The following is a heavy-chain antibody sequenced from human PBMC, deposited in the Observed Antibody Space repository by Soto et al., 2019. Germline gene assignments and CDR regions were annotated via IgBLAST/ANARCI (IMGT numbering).Heavy chain of an antibody. D-gene: IGHD6-13*01. CDR1: GGSFSGYY. Sequence: SEXLSLTCAVYGGSFSGYYWTWIRQPPGTGLEWIGEINHSGSTNYNPSLKSRVTISVDTSKNQFSLKLSSVTAADTAVYYCASKPGIAAADTFHSNWFDPWGQGTLVTVSS. V-gene: IGHV4-34*01. CDR2: INHSGST. J-gene: IGHJ5*02. CDR3: ASKPGIAAADTFHSNWFDP.